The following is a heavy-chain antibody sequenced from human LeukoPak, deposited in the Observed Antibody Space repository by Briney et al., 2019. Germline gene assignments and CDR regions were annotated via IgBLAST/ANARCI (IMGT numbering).Heavy chain of an antibody. D-gene: IGHD3-10*01. CDR2: VYPGDSDT. V-gene: IGHV5-51*01. Sequence: GESLKISCKGSGYSFTSYWIGWVRQMPGKGLEWMGIVYPGDSDTRYSPSFQGQVTISADKSISTAYLQWSSLKASDTAMYYCARRPSMVRGHYYYYMDVWGKGTTVTVSS. J-gene: IGHJ6*03. CDR1: GYSFTSYW. CDR3: ARRPSMVRGHYYYYMDV.